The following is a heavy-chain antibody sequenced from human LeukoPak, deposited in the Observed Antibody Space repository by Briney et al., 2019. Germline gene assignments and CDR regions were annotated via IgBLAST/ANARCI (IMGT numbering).Heavy chain of an antibody. Sequence: GGSLRLSCAASGFTVSSNYMSWVRQAPGKGLEWVAVISYDGSNKYYADSVKGRFTISRDNSKNTLYLQMNSLRAEDTAVYYCARDKQPYYYDSSGWGHLDYWGQGTLVTVSS. D-gene: IGHD3-22*01. CDR2: ISYDGSNK. J-gene: IGHJ4*02. V-gene: IGHV3-30-3*01. CDR1: GFTVSSNY. CDR3: ARDKQPYYYDSSGWGHLDY.